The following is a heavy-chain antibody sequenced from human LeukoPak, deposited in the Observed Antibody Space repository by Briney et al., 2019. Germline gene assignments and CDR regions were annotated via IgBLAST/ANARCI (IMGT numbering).Heavy chain of an antibody. Sequence: SQTLSLTCTVSGGSISSGGYYWSWIRQHPGKGLEWIGYIYYSGSTYYNPSLKSRVTISVDTSKNQFSLKLSSVTAADTAVYYCARGRVTRTTVTTRYYFDYWGQGTLVTVSS. D-gene: IGHD4-17*01. V-gene: IGHV4-31*03. CDR2: IYYSGST. CDR3: ARGRVTRTTVTTRYYFDY. CDR1: GGSISSGGYY. J-gene: IGHJ4*02.